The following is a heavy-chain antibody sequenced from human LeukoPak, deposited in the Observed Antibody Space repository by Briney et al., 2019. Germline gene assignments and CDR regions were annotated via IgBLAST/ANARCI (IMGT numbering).Heavy chain of an antibody. CDR2: INRPGIT. CDR3: ARSEDCGSSSCYWFGP. V-gene: IGHV4-34*01. D-gene: IGHD2-2*01. Sequence: SETLSLTCAVYGGSFSGYYWSWIRQSPGKGLEWIGEINRPGITKYNPSLESRVTISLDTSKNQFSLKLTSATAADTAMYYCARSEDCGSSSCYWFGPWGQGTLVTVSS. CDR1: GGSFSGYY. J-gene: IGHJ5*02.